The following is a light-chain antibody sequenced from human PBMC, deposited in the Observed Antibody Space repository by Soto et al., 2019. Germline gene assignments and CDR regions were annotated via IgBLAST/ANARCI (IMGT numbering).Light chain of an antibody. CDR3: QQYNSYAPT. J-gene: IGKJ1*01. CDR1: QSISTW. V-gene: IGKV1-5*03. Sequence: DIQMTQSPSTLSASVGDRVTITCRASQSISTWLAWYPQEPGKAPKLLIHKASSLQSGVPSRFSGSGSGTDFNLTISSLHPDDFATYYCQQYNSYAPTFGQGTRVEIK. CDR2: KAS.